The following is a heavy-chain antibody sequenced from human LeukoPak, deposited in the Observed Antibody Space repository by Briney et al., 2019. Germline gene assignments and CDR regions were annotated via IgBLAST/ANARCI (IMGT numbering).Heavy chain of an antibody. CDR3: AKDAAGYYYYMDV. Sequence: GGSLRLSCAASGFTFSTYAISWVRQAPGKGLEWVSGISWNSGSIGYADSVKGRFTISRDNAKNSLYLQMNSLRAEDMALYYCAKDAAGYYYYMDVWGKGTSVTVSS. V-gene: IGHV3-9*03. CDR2: ISWNSGSI. CDR1: GFTFSTYA. D-gene: IGHD6-19*01. J-gene: IGHJ6*03.